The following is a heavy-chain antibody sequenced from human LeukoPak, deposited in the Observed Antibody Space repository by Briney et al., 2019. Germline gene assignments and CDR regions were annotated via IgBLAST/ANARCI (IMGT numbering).Heavy chain of an antibody. J-gene: IGHJ3*02. D-gene: IGHD3-10*01. CDR1: GGSISSGGYY. Sequence: SQTLSLTCTVSGGSISSGGYYWSWIRQHPGKGLEWIGYIYYSGSTYYNPSLKSRVTISVDTSKNQFSLKLSSVTAADTAVYYCARDGSGSYYRDAFDIWDQGTMVTVSS. CDR2: IYYSGST. CDR3: ARDGSGSYYRDAFDI. V-gene: IGHV4-31*03.